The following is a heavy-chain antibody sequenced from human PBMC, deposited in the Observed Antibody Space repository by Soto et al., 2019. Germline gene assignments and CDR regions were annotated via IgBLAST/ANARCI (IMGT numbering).Heavy chain of an antibody. CDR3: ARRDDAFDI. V-gene: IGHV3-64*01. CDR2: ISSNGGGT. J-gene: IGHJ3*02. CDR1: GFTFSSSA. Sequence: EVELVESGGGLVQPGGSLRLSCAASGFTFSSSAMHWVRQAPGKGLEYVSAISSNGGGTYYAKSVKGRFTITRDNSKNTLYLQMGSLRLEDMAVYYCARRDDAFDIWGQGTMVTVSS.